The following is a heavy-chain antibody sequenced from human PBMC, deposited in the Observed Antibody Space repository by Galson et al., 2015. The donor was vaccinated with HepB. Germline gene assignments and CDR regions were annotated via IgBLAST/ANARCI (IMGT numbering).Heavy chain of an antibody. CDR2: FGSSSSNYI. J-gene: IGHJ4*02. D-gene: IGHD7-27*01. CDR1: GFTFSSYS. CDR3: ARSNLGTTGDY. V-gene: IGHV3-21*01. Sequence: SLRLSCAASGFTFSSYSMNWVRQAPGKGLEWVSSFGSSSSNYIFYADSVKGRFTISRDNAKNSLYLQMNSLRVEDTAVYYCARSNLGTTGDYWGQGTLVTVSS.